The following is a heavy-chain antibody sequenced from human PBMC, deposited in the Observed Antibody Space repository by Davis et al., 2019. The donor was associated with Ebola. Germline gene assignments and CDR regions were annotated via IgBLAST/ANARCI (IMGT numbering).Heavy chain of an antibody. CDR1: GYTFTSYY. J-gene: IGHJ6*02. CDR2: INPNSGGI. CDR3: ARDSRYGIVLAYYGMDV. V-gene: IGHV1-2*02. D-gene: IGHD5-12*01. Sequence: ASVKVSCKASGYTFTSYYMHWVRQAPGQGLEWMGWINPNSGGINYAQKFQGRVTMTRDTSISTAYMELSRLRSDDTAVYYCARDSRYGIVLAYYGMDVWGQGTTVTVSS.